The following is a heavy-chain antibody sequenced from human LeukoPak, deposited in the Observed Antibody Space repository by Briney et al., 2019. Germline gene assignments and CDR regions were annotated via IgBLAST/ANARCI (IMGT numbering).Heavy chain of an antibody. D-gene: IGHD3-22*01. Sequence: SETLSLTCTVSGGSMSSYYWSWIRQPPGKGLEWIGYIYYSGSTNYNPSLKSRVTISVDTSKNQFSLKLSSVTAADTAVYYCARSAPITMIVVSPLINWYFDLWGRGTLVTVSS. J-gene: IGHJ2*01. V-gene: IGHV4-59*08. CDR3: ARSAPITMIVVSPLINWYFDL. CDR1: GGSMSSYY. CDR2: IYYSGST.